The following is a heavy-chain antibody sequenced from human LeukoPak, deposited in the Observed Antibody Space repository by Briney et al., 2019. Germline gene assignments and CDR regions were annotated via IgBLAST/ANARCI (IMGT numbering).Heavy chain of an antibody. Sequence: PGGSLRLSXAASGFTFSSYWMSWVRQAPGEGLEWVANIKQDGSEKYYVDSVKGRFTISRDNAKNSLYLQMNSLRAEDTAVYYCARDRLGFWSGYQPFDYWGQGTLVTVSS. V-gene: IGHV3-7*01. CDR2: IKQDGSEK. CDR3: ARDRLGFWSGYQPFDY. D-gene: IGHD3-3*01. CDR1: GFTFSSYW. J-gene: IGHJ4*02.